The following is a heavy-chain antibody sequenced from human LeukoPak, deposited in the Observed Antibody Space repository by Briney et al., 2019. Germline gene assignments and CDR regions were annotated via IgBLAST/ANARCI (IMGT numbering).Heavy chain of an antibody. CDR3: ARVGSSGWYRHTYGY. CDR2: MNTNSGNT. Sequence: ASVKLSCKASGYTFTSYDNNWVRQAPGQGLEWMGWMNTNSGNTGYAQKSQGRVTMTRNTSMSTAYMELSSLGSEDTAVYYCARVGSSGWYRHTYGYWGQGTLVTVSS. D-gene: IGHD6-19*01. V-gene: IGHV1-8*02. CDR1: GYTFTSYD. J-gene: IGHJ4*02.